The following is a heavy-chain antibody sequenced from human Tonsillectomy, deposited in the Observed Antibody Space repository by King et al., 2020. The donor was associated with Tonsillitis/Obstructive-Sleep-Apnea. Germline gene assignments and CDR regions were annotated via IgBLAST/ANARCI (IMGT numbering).Heavy chain of an antibody. J-gene: IGHJ4*02. D-gene: IGHD3-22*01. CDR2: IYYSGST. CDR3: ARYHSSGYYFDY. Sequence: VQLQESGPGLVKPSETLSLICTVSGGSISSYYWSWIRQPPGKGLEWIGYIYYSGSTNYNPSLKSRVTISVDTSKNQFSLKLSSVTAADTAVYYCARYHSSGYYFDYWGQGTLVTVSS. V-gene: IGHV4-59*01. CDR1: GGSISSYY.